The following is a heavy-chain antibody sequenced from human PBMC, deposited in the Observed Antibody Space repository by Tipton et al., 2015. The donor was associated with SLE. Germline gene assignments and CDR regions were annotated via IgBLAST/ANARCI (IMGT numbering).Heavy chain of an antibody. CDR1: GVSLISGSYY. Sequence: TLSLTCNVSGVSLISGSYYWTWLRQSAGKGLEWIGRIYTSGSTDYNPSLQSRVTISVDTSKNQFSLKLSSVTAADTAVYYCARDRDTAKVFIDWGQGTLVTVSS. D-gene: IGHD5-18*01. CDR3: ARDRDTAKVFID. CDR2: IYTSGST. J-gene: IGHJ4*02. V-gene: IGHV4-61*02.